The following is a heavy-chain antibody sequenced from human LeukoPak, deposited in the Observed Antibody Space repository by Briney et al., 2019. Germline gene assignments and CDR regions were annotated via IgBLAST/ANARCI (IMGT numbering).Heavy chain of an antibody. CDR1: GFTFSSYG. V-gene: IGHV3-30*18. Sequence: GGSLRLSCAASGFTFSSYGMHWVRQAPGKGLEWVAVISYDGSNKYYADSVKGRFTISRDNSKNTLYLQMNSLGAEDTAVYYCAKLAYYYDSSGYHSIGDYWGQGTLVTVSS. CDR3: AKLAYYYDSSGYHSIGDY. CDR2: ISYDGSNK. D-gene: IGHD3-22*01. J-gene: IGHJ4*02.